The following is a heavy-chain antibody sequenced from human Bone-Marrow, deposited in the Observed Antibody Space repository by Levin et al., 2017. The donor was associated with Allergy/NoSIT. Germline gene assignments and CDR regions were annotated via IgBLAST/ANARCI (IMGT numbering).Heavy chain of an antibody. CDR1: GGSISSDDYY. CDR2: IYHRGDT. Sequence: SETLSLTCTVSGGSISSDDYYWTWIRQHPGKGLEWMGYIYHRGDTYYNSSLVSRVTISIDTSKNQFSMRLSSVTAADTAVYYCARVRYCTTGGCYGGYGWFGPWGQGTLVTVSS. J-gene: IGHJ5*02. V-gene: IGHV4-31*03. CDR3: ARVRYCTTGGCYGGYGWFGP. D-gene: IGHD2-8*01.